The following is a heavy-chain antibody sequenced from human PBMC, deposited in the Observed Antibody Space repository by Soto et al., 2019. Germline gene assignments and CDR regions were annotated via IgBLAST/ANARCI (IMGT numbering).Heavy chain of an antibody. V-gene: IGHV3-66*01. CDR2: IYSDGGT. Sequence: TGGSLRLSCAASGFTVSNNYLSWVRQAPGKGLQWVSLIYSDGGTDYAESVKGRFTISRDNSKNTLYLQMNSLKAEDTAIYYCATRMTTAPYWGQGTLVTVSS. CDR3: ATRMTTAPY. CDR1: GFTVSNNY. D-gene: IGHD4-17*01. J-gene: IGHJ4*02.